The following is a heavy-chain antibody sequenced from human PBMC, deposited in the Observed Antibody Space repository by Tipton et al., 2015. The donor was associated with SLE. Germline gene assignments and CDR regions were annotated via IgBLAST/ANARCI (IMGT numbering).Heavy chain of an antibody. V-gene: IGHV4-59*08. D-gene: IGHD3-9*01. CDR3: ARPRYGSYHYGLDV. Sequence: TLSLTCTISGGSISSHYWNWIRQPPGKGLEWIGYIYYSGSTNYNPSLRSRVTISVDTSKNQFSLKLSSVTAADTAVYYCARPRYGSYHYGLDVWGQGTTVTVSS. CDR2: IYYSGST. J-gene: IGHJ6*02. CDR1: GGSISSHY.